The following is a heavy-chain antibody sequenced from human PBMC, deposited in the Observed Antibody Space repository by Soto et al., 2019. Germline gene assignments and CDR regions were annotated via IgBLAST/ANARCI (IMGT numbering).Heavy chain of an antibody. J-gene: IGHJ4*02. Sequence: SETLSLTCAVYGGSFSGHYWSWIRQPPGKGLEWIGEINHSGSTNYNPSLKSRVTISVDTSKNQFSLKLSSVTAADTAVYYCARGAGGWERQQLYYFDYWGQGTLVTVSS. D-gene: IGHD6-13*01. CDR2: INHSGST. CDR3: ARGAGGWERQQLYYFDY. V-gene: IGHV4-34*01. CDR1: GGSFSGHY.